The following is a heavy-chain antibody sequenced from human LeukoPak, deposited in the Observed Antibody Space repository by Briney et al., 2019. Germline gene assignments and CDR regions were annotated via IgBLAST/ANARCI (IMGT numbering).Heavy chain of an antibody. J-gene: IGHJ4*02. V-gene: IGHV3-30-3*01. CDR3: ARGQVPTTLTLFDC. Sequence: GGSLRLSCAASGFSFSSLAMHWVRQAPGKGLEWVAAVSYDGGDKYYTDSVKGRFTISRDNSKNTLNLQMSSLRVEDTAVYYCARGQVPTTLTLFDCWGQGTLVTVSS. D-gene: IGHD4-17*01. CDR2: VSYDGGDK. CDR1: GFSFSSLA.